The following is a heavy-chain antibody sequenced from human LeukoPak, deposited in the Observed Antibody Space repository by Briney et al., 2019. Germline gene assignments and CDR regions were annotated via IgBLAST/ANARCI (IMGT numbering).Heavy chain of an antibody. CDR2: IYSGGST. V-gene: IGHV3-53*01. CDR1: GFIVSSNY. D-gene: IGHD3-10*01. J-gene: IGHJ5*02. Sequence: GGSLRLSCVASGFIVSSNYMSWVRQAPGKGLEWVSVIYSGGSTYYAGSVKGRFTISRDNSKNTLYLQMNSLRAEDTAVYYCARGLWFGELRGNWFDPWGQGTLVTVSS. CDR3: ARGLWFGELRGNWFDP.